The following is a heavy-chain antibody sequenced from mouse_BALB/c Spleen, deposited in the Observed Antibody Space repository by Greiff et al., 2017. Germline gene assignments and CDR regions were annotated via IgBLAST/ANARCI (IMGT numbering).Heavy chain of an antibody. CDR1: GFTFSSYA. D-gene: IGHD1-1*01. CDR2: ISSGGSYT. CDR3: ARGGDEYGSTGFAD. V-gene: IGHV5-9-4*01. Sequence: EVKLVESGGGLVKPGGSLKLSCAASGFTFSSYAMSWVRQSPEKRLEWVAEISSGGSYTYYPDTVTGRFTISRDNAKNTLYLAMSSLRSEDPAMYYGARGGDEYGSTGFADWGQGTLVTVSA. J-gene: IGHJ3*01.